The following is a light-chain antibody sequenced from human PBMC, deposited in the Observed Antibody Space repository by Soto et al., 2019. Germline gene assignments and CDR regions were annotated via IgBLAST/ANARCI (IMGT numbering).Light chain of an antibody. CDR2: GAS. Sequence: EIVMTQSPATLSVSPGERATLSCRASQSVRSNLAWYQHKPGQAPRLLIYGASTRATGIPARFSGSGSGTEFTLTISSLQSEDFAVYYCQQYYSTLTWTFGQGTKVEIK. CDR1: QSVRSN. J-gene: IGKJ1*01. V-gene: IGKV3-15*01. CDR3: QQYYSTLTWT.